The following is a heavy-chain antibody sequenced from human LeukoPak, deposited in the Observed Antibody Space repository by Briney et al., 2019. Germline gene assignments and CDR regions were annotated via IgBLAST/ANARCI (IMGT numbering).Heavy chain of an antibody. D-gene: IGHD1-26*01. CDR1: GYTFTSYG. V-gene: IGHV1-18*01. J-gene: IGHJ4*02. Sequence: ASVKVSCKASGYTFTSYGISWVRQAPGQGLEWMGWISAYNGNTNYAQKLQGRVTMTTDTSTSTAYMELRSLRSDDTAVYYCAGGIVGATTLGPFDYWGQGTLVTVSS. CDR3: AGGIVGATTLGPFDY. CDR2: ISAYNGNT.